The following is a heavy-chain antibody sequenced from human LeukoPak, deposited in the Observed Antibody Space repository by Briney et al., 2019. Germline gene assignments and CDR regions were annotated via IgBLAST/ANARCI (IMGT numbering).Heavy chain of an antibody. CDR3: ARDGYCSSTSCRGSFDY. CDR1: GGTFSSYA. V-gene: IGHV1-69*05. D-gene: IGHD2-2*01. Sequence: SVTVSCKASGGTFSSYAISWVRQAPGQGLEWMGGIIPIFGTANYARKFQGRVTITTDESTSTAYMELSSLRSEDTAVYYCARDGYCSSTSCRGSFDYWGQGTLVTVSS. J-gene: IGHJ4*02. CDR2: IIPIFGTA.